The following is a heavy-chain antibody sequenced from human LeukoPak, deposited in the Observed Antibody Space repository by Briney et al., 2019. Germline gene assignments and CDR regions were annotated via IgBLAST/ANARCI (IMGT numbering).Heavy chain of an antibody. V-gene: IGHV4-59*08. Sequence: SETLSLTCTGSGGSISSYNWIWIRQPPGKGLEWVGNIYYRGSTNYTPTLKSRVTISVDTSKNQFSLKLSSVTAADTAVYYCARHFKTIFGVAREYYFDYWGQGTLVTVSS. CDR1: GGSISSYN. CDR2: IYYRGST. CDR3: ARHFKTIFGVAREYYFDY. J-gene: IGHJ4*02. D-gene: IGHD3-3*01.